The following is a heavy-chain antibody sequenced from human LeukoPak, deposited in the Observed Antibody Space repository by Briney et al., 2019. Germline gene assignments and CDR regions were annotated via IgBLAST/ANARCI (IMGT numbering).Heavy chain of an antibody. D-gene: IGHD2-8*02. CDR1: GCTFSSYA. CDR3: ARGPGTGGVDY. Sequence: GGSLRLSCAASGCTFSSYALNWVRQAPGEGLDWVSSISGLGGSISYADSVKGRFTISRDNSKNTLYLQMNSLRAEDTAIYYCARGPGTGGVDYWGQGTLVTVSS. CDR2: ISGLGGSI. V-gene: IGHV3-23*01. J-gene: IGHJ4*02.